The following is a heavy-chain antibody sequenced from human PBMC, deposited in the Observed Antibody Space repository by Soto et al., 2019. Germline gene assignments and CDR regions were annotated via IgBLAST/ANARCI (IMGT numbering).Heavy chain of an antibody. J-gene: IGHJ4*02. CDR2: IIPIFGTA. V-gene: IGHV1-69*13. CDR3: ARAQYYDYVWGSYRPPRPSYYFDY. CDR1: GGTFSSYA. Sequence: RASVKVSCKASGGTFSSYAISWVRQAPGQGLEWMGGIIPIFGTANYAQKFQGRVTITADESTSTAYMELSSLRSEDTAVYYCARAQYYDYVWGSYRPPRPSYYFDYWGQGTLVTVSS. D-gene: IGHD3-16*02.